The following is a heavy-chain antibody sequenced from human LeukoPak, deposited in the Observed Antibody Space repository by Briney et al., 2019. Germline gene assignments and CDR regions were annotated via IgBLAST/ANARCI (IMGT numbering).Heavy chain of an antibody. J-gene: IGHJ4*02. CDR2: IDASGST. CDR3: ARERTAPRFGDFLY. D-gene: IGHD3-10*01. V-gene: IGHV4-61*02. CDR1: GASIGSGSYY. Sequence: SETLSLTCTVSGASIGSGSYYWSWIRQPAGKGLEWIGRIDASGSTDYNPSLMSRVTISLDTSKNQFSLRLNSVTAADSAVYFCARERTAPRFGDFLYWGQGSRVSVSS.